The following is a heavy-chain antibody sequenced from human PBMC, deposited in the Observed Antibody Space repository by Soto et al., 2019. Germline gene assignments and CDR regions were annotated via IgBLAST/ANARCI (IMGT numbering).Heavy chain of an antibody. V-gene: IGHV1-69*01. CDR3: ARETYYYDSSGYGLFDY. D-gene: IGHD3-22*01. CDR2: IIPIFGTA. J-gene: IGHJ4*02. CDR1: GGTFSSYA. Sequence: VQLVQSGAEVKKPGSSVKVSCKASGGTFSSYAISWVRQAPGQGLEWMGGIIPIFGTANYAQKFQGRVTITADESTSTAYMELSSLRSEDTAVYYCARETYYYDSSGYGLFDYWGQGTLVTVSS.